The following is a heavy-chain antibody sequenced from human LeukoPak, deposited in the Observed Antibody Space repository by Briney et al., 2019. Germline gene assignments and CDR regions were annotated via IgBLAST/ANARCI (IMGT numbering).Heavy chain of an antibody. CDR3: ARDVGSGWYHFDN. CDR2: ISSSSSYI. D-gene: IGHD6-19*01. V-gene: IGHV3-21*01. J-gene: IGHJ4*02. CDR1: GFTFSSYS. Sequence: PGGSLRLSCAASGFTFSSYSMNWVRQAPGKGLEWVSSISSSSSYIYYADSVKGRFTISRDNAENTLYLQMNSLRVEDTAVYYCARDVGSGWYHFDNWGQGTLVTVSS.